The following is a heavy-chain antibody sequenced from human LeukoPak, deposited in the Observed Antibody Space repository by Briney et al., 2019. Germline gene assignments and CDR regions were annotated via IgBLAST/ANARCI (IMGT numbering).Heavy chain of an antibody. V-gene: IGHV4-61*02. CDR1: GGSISSGSYY. CDR2: IYTSGST. Sequence: SQTLSLTCTVSGGSISSGSYYWSWIRQPAGKGLEWIGRIYTSGSTNYNPSLKSRVTISVDTSKNQFSLKLSSVTAADTAVYYCARGWDTAMVRPFDYWGQGTLVTVSP. J-gene: IGHJ4*02. D-gene: IGHD5-18*01. CDR3: ARGWDTAMVRPFDY.